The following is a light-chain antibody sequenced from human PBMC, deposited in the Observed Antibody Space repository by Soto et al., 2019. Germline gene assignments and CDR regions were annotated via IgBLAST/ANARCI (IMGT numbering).Light chain of an antibody. CDR1: QSISSY. J-gene: IGKJ1*01. V-gene: IGKV1-39*01. CDR3: QHSDSDPWT. Sequence: DIQMTQSPSSLSASVGDRVIITCRTSQSISSYLNWYQQKPGKVPKLLINAASSLQSGVPSRFSGSGSWTDFTLTISSLQPEDFATYYCQHSDSDPWTFGQGTKVEIK. CDR2: AAS.